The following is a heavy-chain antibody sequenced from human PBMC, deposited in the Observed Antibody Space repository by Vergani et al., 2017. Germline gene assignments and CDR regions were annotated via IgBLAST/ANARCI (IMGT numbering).Heavy chain of an antibody. Sequence: QVQLQESGPGLVKPSETLSLTCAVSGYSISSGYYWGWIRQPPGKGLEGIGSIYHSGSTYYNPSLKSRVTISVDTSKNQLSLKLSSVTAADTAVYYCARHGDILTGLIWFDPWGQGTLVTVSS. D-gene: IGHD3-9*01. CDR3: ARHGDILTGLIWFDP. V-gene: IGHV4-38-2*01. CDR1: GYSISSGYY. J-gene: IGHJ5*02. CDR2: IYHSGST.